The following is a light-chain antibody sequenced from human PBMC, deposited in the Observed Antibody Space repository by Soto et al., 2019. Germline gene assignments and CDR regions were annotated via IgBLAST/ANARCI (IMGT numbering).Light chain of an antibody. Sequence: QSVLTQPPSASGSFGQSVTISCTGTSSDVGGYNYVSWYQQHPGKAPKLIIYDVSARPSGVPDRFSGSKSGNAASLAISGLQTEDEAHYYCSSYTSASALYVFGTGTKVTVL. CDR2: DVS. J-gene: IGLJ1*01. V-gene: IGLV2-8*01. CDR1: SSDVGGYNY. CDR3: SSYTSASALYV.